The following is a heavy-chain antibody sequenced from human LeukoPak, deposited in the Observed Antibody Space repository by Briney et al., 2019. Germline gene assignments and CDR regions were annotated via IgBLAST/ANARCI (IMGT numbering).Heavy chain of an antibody. CDR3: ARDLHRTAYYYDSSGRDYYYYYGMDV. Sequence: SQTLSLTCAISGDSVSSNSAAWNWIRQSPSRGLEWLGGTYYRSKWYNDYAVSVKSRITINPDTSKNQFSLQLNSVTPEDTAVYYCARDLHRTAYYYDSSGRDYYYYYGMDVWGQGTTVTVSS. D-gene: IGHD3-22*01. J-gene: IGHJ6*02. CDR2: TYYRSKWYN. V-gene: IGHV6-1*01. CDR1: GDSVSSNSAA.